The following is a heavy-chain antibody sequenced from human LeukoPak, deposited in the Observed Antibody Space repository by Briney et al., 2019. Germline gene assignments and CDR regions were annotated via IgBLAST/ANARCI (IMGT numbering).Heavy chain of an antibody. CDR3: ARGGYCSSTSCYTGTFDY. V-gene: IGHV4-59*01. CDR2: IYYSGST. D-gene: IGHD2-2*02. Sequence: PSETLSLTCTVSGGSISSYYWSWIRQPPGKGLEWIGYIYYSGSTNYNPSLKSRVTISVDTSKNQFSLKLSSVTAADTAVYYCARGGYCSSTSCYTGTFDYWGQGTLVIVSS. CDR1: GGSISSYY. J-gene: IGHJ4*02.